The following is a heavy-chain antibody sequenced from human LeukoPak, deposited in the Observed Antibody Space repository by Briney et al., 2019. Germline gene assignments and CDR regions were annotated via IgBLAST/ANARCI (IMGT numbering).Heavy chain of an antibody. Sequence: GGSLRLSCAASGFTFSSYAMHWVRQAPGKGLEWVAVISYDGSNKYYADSVKGRFTISRDNSQNTLYLQMNSLRAEDTAVYYCATHLTGDRYYFDYWGQGTLVTVSS. CDR3: ATHLTGDRYYFDY. J-gene: IGHJ4*02. D-gene: IGHD7-27*01. CDR1: GFTFSSYA. CDR2: ISYDGSNK. V-gene: IGHV3-30*04.